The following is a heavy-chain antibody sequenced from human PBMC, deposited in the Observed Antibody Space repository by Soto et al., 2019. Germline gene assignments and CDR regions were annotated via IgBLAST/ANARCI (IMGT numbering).Heavy chain of an antibody. CDR3: ATGCTGGSCYYEYFQH. J-gene: IGHJ1*01. Sequence: ASVKVSGKVSGYTLTELSMHWVRQAPGKGLEWMGGFDPEDGETIYAQKFQGRVTMTEDTSTDTAYMELSSLRSEDTAVYYCATGCTGGSCYYEYFQHWGQGTLVTVSS. V-gene: IGHV1-24*01. CDR1: GYTLTELS. CDR2: FDPEDGET. D-gene: IGHD2-15*01.